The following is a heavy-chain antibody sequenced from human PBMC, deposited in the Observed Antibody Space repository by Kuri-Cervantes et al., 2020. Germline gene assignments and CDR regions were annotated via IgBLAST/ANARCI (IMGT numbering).Heavy chain of an antibody. D-gene: IGHD6-25*01. CDR3: ARAGGFLAAEY. CDR1: GDSISSSSYH. Sequence: SETLSLTCTVSGDSISSSSYHWGWIRQPPGKGLEWIGSYYSSESAYYNPSLKSRVTISIDTSKNQFSLELSSVTAADTAVYYCARAGGFLAAEYWGQGTLVTVSS. V-gene: IGHV4-39*07. J-gene: IGHJ4*02. CDR2: YYSSESA.